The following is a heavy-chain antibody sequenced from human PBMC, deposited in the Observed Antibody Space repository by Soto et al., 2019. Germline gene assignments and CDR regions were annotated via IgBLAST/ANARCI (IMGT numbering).Heavy chain of an antibody. V-gene: IGHV3-53*01. CDR2: MFSGGNT. CDR3: ARDSLSVGEMYGLDY. D-gene: IGHD1-26*01. Sequence: GGSLRLSCAAPGFTVSGTYMTWVRQAPGKGLEWVSVMFSGGNTHYADSVKGRFTISRDNSKNTVYIQMNNLRAEDTAVYFCARDSLSVGEMYGLDYCGQGTLVTVSS. J-gene: IGHJ4*02. CDR1: GFTVSGTY.